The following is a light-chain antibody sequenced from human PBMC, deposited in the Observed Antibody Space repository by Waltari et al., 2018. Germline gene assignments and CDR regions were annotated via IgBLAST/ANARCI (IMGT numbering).Light chain of an antibody. CDR3: QQSYSSPPHT. CDR2: AAS. CDR1: QNLRSY. J-gene: IGKJ2*01. Sequence: DIQMTQSPSSLSASVGDRVTITCRASQNLRSYLNWYQQKPGKAPNLLSYAASNLQSGIPSRFSGGGSGTDFTLTISSLQPEDSATYDCQQSYSSPPHTFGQGTKLEIK. V-gene: IGKV1-39*01.